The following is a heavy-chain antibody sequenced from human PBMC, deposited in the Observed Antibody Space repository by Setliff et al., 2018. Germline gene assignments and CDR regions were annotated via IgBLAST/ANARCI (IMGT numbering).Heavy chain of an antibody. V-gene: IGHV3-74*03. CDR1: GFTFSTYW. CDR3: ARVGSKPQLGWFDP. CDR2: ISTDGSSI. J-gene: IGHJ5*02. D-gene: IGHD1-26*01. Sequence: GSLRLSCVTSGFTFSTYWMHWVRQAPGRGLVWVARISTDGSSITYADSVKGRFTISRDNARNTLYLQMNSLTAEDTAVYYCARVGSKPQLGWFDPWGQGTLVTVSS.